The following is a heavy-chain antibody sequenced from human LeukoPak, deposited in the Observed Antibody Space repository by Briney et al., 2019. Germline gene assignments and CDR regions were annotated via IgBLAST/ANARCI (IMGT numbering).Heavy chain of an antibody. V-gene: IGHV3-23*01. Sequence: GGSLRLSCAASGFTFSSYAMSWVRQAPGKGLEWVSAISGSGGSTYYADSVKGRFTISRDNSKNTLYLQMNSLRAEDTAVYYCAKDPGGIVVPAAILYYFDYWGQGTLVTVSS. CDR2: ISGSGGST. J-gene: IGHJ4*02. D-gene: IGHD2-2*01. CDR3: AKDPGGIVVPAAILYYFDY. CDR1: GFTFSSYA.